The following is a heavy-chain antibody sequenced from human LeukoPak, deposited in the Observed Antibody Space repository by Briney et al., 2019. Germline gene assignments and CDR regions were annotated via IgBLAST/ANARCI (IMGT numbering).Heavy chain of an antibody. CDR2: IYYSGST. V-gene: IGHV4-39*01. Sequence: SETLSLTCTVSGGSISSSSYYWGWIRQPPGKGLEWIGSIYYSGSTYYNPSLKSRVTISVDTSKNQFSLKLSSVTAADTAVYYCARLPNYYCYYYMDVWGKGTTVTVSS. J-gene: IGHJ6*03. CDR1: GGSISSSSYY. CDR3: ARLPNYYCYYYMDV.